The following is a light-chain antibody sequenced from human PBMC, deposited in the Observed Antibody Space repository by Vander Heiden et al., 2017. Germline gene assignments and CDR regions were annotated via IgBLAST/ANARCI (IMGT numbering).Light chain of an antibody. CDR3: QTWGTAIRV. CDR2: INSDGTH. CDR1: RGHISYA. J-gene: IGLJ3*02. V-gene: IGLV4-69*01. Sequence: QLVLTQSPVSTASLGASVRLTCTLIRGHISYAMLWLPQQPQKGPLYLLKINSDGTHIGGDGIPVRFSGSSSGAARYLTISSLQSDDEGDYYCQTWGTAIRVFGGGTKLTVL.